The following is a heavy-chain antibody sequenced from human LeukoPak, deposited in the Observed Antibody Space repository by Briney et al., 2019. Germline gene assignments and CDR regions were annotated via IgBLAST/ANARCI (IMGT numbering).Heavy chain of an antibody. Sequence: GESLKISCKGSGYKFTNFWIGWVRQMPGKGLEWMGIIYPGDSDTGYSPSFQGQVTISADKSISTAYLQWSSLKASDTAMYYCARMSAARRGGNWFDPWGQGTLVTVSS. CDR1: GYKFTNFW. V-gene: IGHV5-51*01. D-gene: IGHD2-2*01. CDR3: ARMSAARRGGNWFDP. J-gene: IGHJ5*02. CDR2: IYPGDSDT.